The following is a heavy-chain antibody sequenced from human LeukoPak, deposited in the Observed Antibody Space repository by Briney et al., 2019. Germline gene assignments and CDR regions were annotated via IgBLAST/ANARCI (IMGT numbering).Heavy chain of an antibody. CDR3: ARGGYCSSTSCNGDDY. CDR1: GFTFSSYE. J-gene: IGHJ4*02. V-gene: IGHV3-48*03. CDR2: ISSSGSTI. Sequence: GGSLRLSCAASGFTFSSYEMNWVRQAPGKGLECVSYISSSGSTIYYADSVKGRFTISRDNAKNSLYLQMNSLRAEDTAVYYCARGGYCSSTSCNGDDYWGQGTLVTVSS. D-gene: IGHD2-2*01.